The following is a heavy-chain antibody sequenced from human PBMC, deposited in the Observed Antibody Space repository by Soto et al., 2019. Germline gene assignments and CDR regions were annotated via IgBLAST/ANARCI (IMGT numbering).Heavy chain of an antibody. V-gene: IGHV4-30-4*01. CDR2: IYYSGST. CDR3: AMFFDSSGAASSFVF. J-gene: IGHJ3*01. D-gene: IGHD3-22*01. Sequence: PSETLSLTCTVSGGSISSGDYYWSWIRQPPGKGLEWIGYIYYSGSTYYNPSLKSRVTISVDTSKNQFSLKLSSVTAADTAVYYCAMFFDSSGAASSFVFWGQGIRVTVS. CDR1: GGSISSGDYY.